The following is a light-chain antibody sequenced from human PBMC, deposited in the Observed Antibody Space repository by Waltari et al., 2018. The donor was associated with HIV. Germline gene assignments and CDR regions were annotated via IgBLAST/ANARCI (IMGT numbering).Light chain of an antibody. CDR1: NIGSKN. J-gene: IGLJ2*01. CDR2: RDS. Sequence: SYELTQPLSVSVALGQTARTTCGGNNIGSKNVHWYQQKPGQAPVLVIYRDSNRPSGIPERFSGSNSGNTATLTISRAQAGDEADYYCHVWDSSTVVFGGGTKLTVL. CDR3: HVWDSSTVV. V-gene: IGLV3-9*01.